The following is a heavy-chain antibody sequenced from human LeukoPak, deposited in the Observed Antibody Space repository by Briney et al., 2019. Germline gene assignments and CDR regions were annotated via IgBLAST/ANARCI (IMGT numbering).Heavy chain of an antibody. CDR1: GGSISSSSYY. J-gene: IGHJ3*02. D-gene: IGHD3-22*01. CDR2: IYYSGST. Sequence: SETLSLTCTVSGGSISSSSYYWGWIRQPPGKGLERIGSIYYSGSTYYNPSLKSRVTISVDTSKNQFSLKLSSVTAADTAVYYCASPDGYYYDSSGYLEDAFDIWGQGTMVTVSS. CDR3: ASPDGYYYDSSGYLEDAFDI. V-gene: IGHV4-39*01.